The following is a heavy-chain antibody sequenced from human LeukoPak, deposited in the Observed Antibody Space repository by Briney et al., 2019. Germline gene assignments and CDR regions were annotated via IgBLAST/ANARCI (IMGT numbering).Heavy chain of an antibody. V-gene: IGHV4-34*01. CDR2: INHSGST. CDR3: GREDLGRDIDY. CDR1: GGSFSGYY. D-gene: IGHD2-15*01. Sequence: PSETLSLTCAVYGGSFSGYYWSWIRQPPGKGLEWIGEINHSGSTYYNPSLKSRVNISVDTSKNQFSLKMSSVTAADTAVYYCGREDLGRDIDYWGQGTLVTVSS. J-gene: IGHJ4*02.